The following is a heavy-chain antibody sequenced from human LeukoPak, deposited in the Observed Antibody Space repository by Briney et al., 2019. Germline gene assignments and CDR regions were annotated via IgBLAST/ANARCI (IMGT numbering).Heavy chain of an antibody. CDR3: AKGTGTTFHRYYGMDV. J-gene: IGHJ6*02. V-gene: IGHV3-30*18. CDR1: GFTFSSYG. CDR2: ISYDGSKK. D-gene: IGHD1-1*01. Sequence: PGGSLRLSCAASGFTFSSYGMYWVRQAPGKGLEWGTTISYDGSKKYYADSVKGRFTISRDNSKNTLDLQMNSLRAEDTAVYYCAKGTGTTFHRYYGMDVWGQGTTVTVSS.